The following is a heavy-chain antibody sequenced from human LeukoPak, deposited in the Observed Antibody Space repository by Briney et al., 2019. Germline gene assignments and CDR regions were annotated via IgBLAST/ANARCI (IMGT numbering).Heavy chain of an antibody. CDR1: GFTFSSYS. CDR2: ISSSSSYI. CDR3: ARDVDQQLARDYHYYYMDV. D-gene: IGHD6-13*01. Sequence: GGSLRLSCAASGFTFSSYSMNWVRQAPGKGLEWVSSISSSSSYIFYADSMKGRFTISRDNAKNSLYLQMNSLRAEDTAVYYCARDVDQQLARDYHYYYMDVWGKGTTVTVSS. V-gene: IGHV3-21*01. J-gene: IGHJ6*03.